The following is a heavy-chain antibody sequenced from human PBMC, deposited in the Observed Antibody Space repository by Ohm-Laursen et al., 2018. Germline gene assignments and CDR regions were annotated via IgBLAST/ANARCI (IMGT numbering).Heavy chain of an antibody. CDR3: ARRQSGYYLNDAFDI. Sequence: SETLSLTCAVEGGTLSGYYWSWIRQPPGKGLEWIGEIKPSGYINYNPSLRSRVSISADSSNQLSLRLNSVTAADTAVYYCARRQSGYYLNDAFDIWGQGTMVTVSS. CDR1: GGTLSGYY. J-gene: IGHJ3*02. D-gene: IGHD3-22*01. CDR2: IKPSGYI. V-gene: IGHV4-34*01.